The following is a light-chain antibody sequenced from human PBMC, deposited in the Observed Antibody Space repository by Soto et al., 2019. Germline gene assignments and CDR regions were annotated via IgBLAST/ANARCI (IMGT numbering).Light chain of an antibody. CDR1: SSDVGGYNY. CDR2: DVS. Sequence: QSALPQPASVSGSPGQSITISCTGTSSDVGGYNYVSWYQQHPGKAPKLMIYDVSNRPSGVSNRFSGSKSGNTASLTISGLQAEDEADYYCSSYTSSSTHYVFGIGTKVTVL. CDR3: SSYTSSSTHYV. J-gene: IGLJ1*01. V-gene: IGLV2-14*01.